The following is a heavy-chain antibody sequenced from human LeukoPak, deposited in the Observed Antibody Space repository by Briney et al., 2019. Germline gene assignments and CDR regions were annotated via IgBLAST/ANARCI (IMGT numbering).Heavy chain of an antibody. J-gene: IGHJ4*02. CDR1: GGSISSYS. CDR3: ARLSGIRYFDY. Sequence: SETLSLTCTVSGGSISSYSWSWIRQPPGKGLEWIGYIYYSGSTNYNPSLKSRVTISVDTSNNQFSLKLSSVTAADTAVYYCARLSGIRYFDYWGQGTLVTVSS. V-gene: IGHV4-59*08. D-gene: IGHD3-10*01. CDR2: IYYSGST.